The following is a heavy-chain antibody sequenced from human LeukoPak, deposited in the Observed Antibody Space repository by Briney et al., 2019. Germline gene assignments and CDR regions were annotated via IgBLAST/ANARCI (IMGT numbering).Heavy chain of an antibody. D-gene: IGHD1/OR15-1a*01. Sequence: GESLKISCKGSGYSFTTYWIGWVRQMPGKGLEWMGIIFPGDSETIYSPSFQGQVTISADKYISTAYLQWRSLKASDTAMYYCATSESQTRFDYWGQGTLVTASS. CDR1: GYSFTTYW. V-gene: IGHV5-51*01. CDR3: ATSESQTRFDY. CDR2: IFPGDSET. J-gene: IGHJ4*02.